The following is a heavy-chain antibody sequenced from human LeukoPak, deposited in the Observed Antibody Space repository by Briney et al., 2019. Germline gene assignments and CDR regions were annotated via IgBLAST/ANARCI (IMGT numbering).Heavy chain of an antibody. CDR3: ARGVKQLARFYFYMDV. D-gene: IGHD3-22*01. CDR1: GGSFSGYY. J-gene: IGHJ6*03. Sequence: PSETLSLTCAVYGGSFSGYYWSWIRQPPGKGLEWIGEINHSGTTNYNPSLKSRVTISIDRSRNQFSLNLTSVTAADTAVFYCARGVKQLARFYFYMDVWGKGTTVTVSS. CDR2: INHSGTT. V-gene: IGHV4-34*01.